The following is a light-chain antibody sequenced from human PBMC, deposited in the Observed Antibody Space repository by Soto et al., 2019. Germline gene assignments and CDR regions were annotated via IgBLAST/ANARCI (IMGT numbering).Light chain of an antibody. V-gene: IGLV2-14*03. Sequence: QSVLTQPASVSGSPGQSIAISCTGTSSDVGAYNYVSWYQQHPGKAPKLIIYDVSNRPSGISTRFSGSKSSNTASLTISGLQAEDEADYHCSSYTTSTTYVFGTATKLTVL. CDR1: SSDVGAYNY. CDR2: DVS. J-gene: IGLJ1*01. CDR3: SSYTTSTTYV.